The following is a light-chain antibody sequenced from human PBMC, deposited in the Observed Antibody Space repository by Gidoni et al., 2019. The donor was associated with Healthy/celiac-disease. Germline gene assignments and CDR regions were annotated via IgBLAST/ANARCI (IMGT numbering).Light chain of an antibody. J-gene: IGKJ1*01. CDR2: EVS. CDR3: MQSIQLPPWT. V-gene: IGKV2D-29*01. Sequence: DIAMTQTPLSLSFTPGQPASISCKSSQSLLHSDGNTYLYWSLQKPGKPPPLLIYEVSNRFYGVQDRFSGSGSGTDFTLKISRVEAEDVGVYYCMQSIQLPPWTFGQGTKVEIK. CDR1: QSLLHSDGNTY.